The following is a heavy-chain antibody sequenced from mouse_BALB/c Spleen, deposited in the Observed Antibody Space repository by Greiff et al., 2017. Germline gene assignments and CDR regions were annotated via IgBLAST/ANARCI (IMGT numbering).Heavy chain of an antibody. D-gene: IGHD2-4*01. Sequence: EVQLQQSGPELVQPGASVKISCKASGYTFTDYKMHWVKQSPGKSLEWIGYIYPYNGGTGYNQKFKSKATLTVDNTSSTAYLELRSLTSEDSAVYYCASEVDYGYYFDYWGQGTTLTVSS. J-gene: IGHJ2*01. CDR2: IYPYNGGT. V-gene: IGHV1S29*02. CDR1: GYTFTDYK. CDR3: ASEVDYGYYFDY.